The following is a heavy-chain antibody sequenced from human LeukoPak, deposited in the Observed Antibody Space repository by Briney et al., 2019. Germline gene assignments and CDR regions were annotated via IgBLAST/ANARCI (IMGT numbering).Heavy chain of an antibody. D-gene: IGHD1-26*01. Sequence: GGSLSLSRAASGFAFSSQDRGWVRQAPGKGREWVSGISHSGDTTFYADSVKGRFTISRDNSKNTLHLQMNSLKAEDTAVYYCARVSGIYYNLDYWGQGTLVTVSS. V-gene: IGHV3-23*01. CDR3: ARVSGIYYNLDY. CDR2: ISHSGDTT. CDR1: GFAFSSQD. J-gene: IGHJ4*02.